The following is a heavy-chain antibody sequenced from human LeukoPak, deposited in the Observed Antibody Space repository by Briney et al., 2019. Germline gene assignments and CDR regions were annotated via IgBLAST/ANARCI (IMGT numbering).Heavy chain of an antibody. CDR1: GGSISSGSYY. V-gene: IGHV4-61*02. D-gene: IGHD3-16*01. Sequence: PSETLSLTCTVSGGSISSGSYYWSWIRQPAGKGLEWIGRIYTSGSTNYNPSLKSRVTISVDTSKNQFSLKLSSVTAADTAVYYCARSPDWGYYHMDVWGKGTTVTISS. J-gene: IGHJ6*03. CDR3: ARSPDWGYYHMDV. CDR2: IYTSGST.